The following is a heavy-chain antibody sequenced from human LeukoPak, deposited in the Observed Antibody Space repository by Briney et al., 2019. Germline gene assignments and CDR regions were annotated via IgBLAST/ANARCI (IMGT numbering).Heavy chain of an antibody. CDR1: GFTFSSYW. CDR3: SRQYSYDSSGYYPWDY. CDR2: INSDGSST. D-gene: IGHD3-22*01. J-gene: IGHJ4*02. V-gene: IGHV3-74*01. Sequence: GGSLRLSCVASGFTFSSYWMHWGRQAPGKGLVWVSRINSDGSSTTYADSVKGRFTISRDNAENTLYLQMNSLRAEDTAMYYCSRQYSYDSSGYYPWDYWGQGSLFTVS.